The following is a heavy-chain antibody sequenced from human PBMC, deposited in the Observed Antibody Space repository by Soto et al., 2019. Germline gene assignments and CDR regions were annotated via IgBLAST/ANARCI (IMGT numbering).Heavy chain of an antibody. CDR2: MSDHGDKQ. CDR1: GLAFPSYA. Sequence: QVQLVESGGGVVKPGKSRRLSCVVSGLAFPSYAMHWVRQTPGKGLEWVAVMSDHGDKQYYADSVKGRFTISRDNSNNTLYLQMHRLGVEDTAVYDCATNSGWGTVYYFDVWGQGTPVTVSS. J-gene: IGHJ4*02. V-gene: IGHV3-30-3*01. CDR3: ATNSGWGTVYYFDV. D-gene: IGHD6-19*01.